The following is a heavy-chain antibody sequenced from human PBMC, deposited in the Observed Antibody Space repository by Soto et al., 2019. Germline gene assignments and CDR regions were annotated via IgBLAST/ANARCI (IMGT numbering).Heavy chain of an antibody. CDR1: GASLSRYY. Sequence: SDTLSLTCNVSGASLSRYYWSWIRQSPGRGLEWIGRISYSGSTYYNPSLQSRVTISADTSKNQFSLRMNSMIAADTAVYYCARADPDASVGYWGQGTMVTVSS. V-gene: IGHV4-59*07. D-gene: IGHD2-15*01. CDR2: ISYSGST. CDR3: ARADPDASVGY. J-gene: IGHJ4*02.